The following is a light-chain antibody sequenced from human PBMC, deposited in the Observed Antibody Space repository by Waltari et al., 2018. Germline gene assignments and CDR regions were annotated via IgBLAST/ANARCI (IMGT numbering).Light chain of an antibody. CDR2: EDN. CDR3: QSYDNINQGV. CDR1: SGSIASNF. Sequence: NFMLTQSHSVSESPGKTVTISCTRSSGSIASNFVQWYQQRPGSAPTTVIYEDNQRPSGVPDRCSGSIDSSSNSASLTISGLKTEDEADYYCQSYDNINQGVFGGGTKLTVL. V-gene: IGLV6-57*04. J-gene: IGLJ3*02.